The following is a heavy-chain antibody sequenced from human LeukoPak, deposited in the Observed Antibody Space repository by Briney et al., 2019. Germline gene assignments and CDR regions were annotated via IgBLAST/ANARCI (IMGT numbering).Heavy chain of an antibody. CDR2: IWYDGSNK. D-gene: IGHD4-17*01. V-gene: IGHV3-33*01. J-gene: IGHJ4*02. Sequence: GGSLRLSCAASGFTFSSYGMHWVRQAPGKGLEWVALIWYDGSNKYYADSVKGRFTISRDNSKNTLYLQMNSLRAEDTAVYYCARDFPTTVTTVLDYWGQGTLVTVSS. CDR1: GFTFSSYG. CDR3: ARDFPTTVTTVLDY.